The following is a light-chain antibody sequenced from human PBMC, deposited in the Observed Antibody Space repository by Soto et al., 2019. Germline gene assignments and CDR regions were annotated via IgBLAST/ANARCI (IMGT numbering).Light chain of an antibody. CDR1: QSVSSSY. J-gene: IGKJ3*01. CDR3: QQYGSSPGFT. CDR2: GAS. V-gene: IGKV3-20*01. Sequence: EIVLTQSPGTLSLSPGERATLSCRASQSVSSSYLAWYQQKPGQAPRLLIYGASSRATGIPDRFSGSGSGTDFTLNISRREPEDLAVYYCQQYGSSPGFTFGPGTKVDIK.